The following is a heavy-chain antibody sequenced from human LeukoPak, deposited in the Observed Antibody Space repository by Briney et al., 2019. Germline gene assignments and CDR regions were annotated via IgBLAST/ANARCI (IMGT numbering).Heavy chain of an antibody. D-gene: IGHD1-26*01. J-gene: IGHJ4*02. CDR3: ARGASGNYHYFDY. V-gene: IGHV4-39*01. CDR1: GGSISSSSYY. CDR2: IYYSGST. Sequence: PSETLSLNCTVSGGSISSSSYYWGWVRQPPGKGREWIVSIYYSGSTYYNPSLKSRVTISLDTSKNQFSLKLSSVTAADTAVYYCARGASGNYHYFDYWGQGTLVTVSS.